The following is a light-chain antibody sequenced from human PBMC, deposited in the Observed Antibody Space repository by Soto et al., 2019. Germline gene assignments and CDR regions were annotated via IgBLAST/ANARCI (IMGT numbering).Light chain of an antibody. CDR2: KAS. CDR1: QSISSW. Sequence: DFELTQSPSSLSAFVGDRVTITCRASQSISSWLAWYQQKPGKAPKLLIYKASSLESGVPSRFSGSGSGTEFTLTISSLQPDDFATYYCQQYNSYSTFGQGTKVDIK. J-gene: IGKJ1*01. CDR3: QQYNSYST. V-gene: IGKV1-5*03.